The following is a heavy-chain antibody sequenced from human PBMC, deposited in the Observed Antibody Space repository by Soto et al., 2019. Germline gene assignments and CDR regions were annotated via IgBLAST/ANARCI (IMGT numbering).Heavy chain of an antibody. V-gene: IGHV3-43*01. CDR2: ISWDGGST. J-gene: IGHJ4*02. D-gene: IGHD3-3*02. CDR3: AKDHAPFSFLEWPVDY. CDR1: GFTFDDYT. Sequence: GGSLRLSCAASGFTFDDYTMHWVRQAPGKGLEWVSLISWDGGSTYYADSVKGRFTISRDNSKNSLYLQMNSLRTEDTALYYCAKDHAPFSFLEWPVDYWGQGTLVTVSS.